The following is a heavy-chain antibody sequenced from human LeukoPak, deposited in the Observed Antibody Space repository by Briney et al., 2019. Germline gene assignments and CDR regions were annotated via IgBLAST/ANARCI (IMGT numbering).Heavy chain of an antibody. V-gene: IGHV4-31*11. CDR2: IYYSGST. D-gene: IGHD3-22*01. CDR1: GGSISSGGYS. CDR3: ARGGEAYYYDSSGYHTPGAFDI. Sequence: SETLSLTCAVSGGSISSGGYSWSWIRQPPGKGLEWIGYIYYSGSTYYNPSLKSRVTISVDTSKNQFSLKPSSVTAADTAVYYCARGGEAYYYDSSGYHTPGAFDIWGQGTMVTVSS. J-gene: IGHJ3*02.